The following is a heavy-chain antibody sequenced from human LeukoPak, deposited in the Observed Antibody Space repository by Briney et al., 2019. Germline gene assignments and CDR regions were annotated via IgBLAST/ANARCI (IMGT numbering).Heavy chain of an antibody. J-gene: IGHJ6*03. CDR3: ARGLYCSSASCYIGLGYYYYYMDV. D-gene: IGHD2-2*02. CDR2: INPNTGGT. CDR1: GYTFIGYY. V-gene: IGHV1-2*02. Sequence: ASVKVSCKGSGYTFIGYYIHWVRQAPGKGPEWMGWINPNTGGTNYAQNFQGRVTMTRDTSIRTAYMELRRLRSNDTAVYYCARGLYCSSASCYIGLGYYYYYMDVWGKGTTVTVS.